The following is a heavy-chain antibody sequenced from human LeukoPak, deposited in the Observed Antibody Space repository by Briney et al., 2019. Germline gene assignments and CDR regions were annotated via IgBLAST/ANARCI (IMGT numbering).Heavy chain of an antibody. CDR2: IYYSGST. CDR3: ARAREVGYCSGGSCQDYNWFDP. J-gene: IGHJ5*02. CDR1: GGSISSYY. Sequence: PSETLSLTCTVSGGSISSYYWSWIRQPPGKGLEWIGYIYYSGSTNYNPSLKSRVTISVDTSKNQFSLKLSSVTAADTAVYYCARAREVGYCSGGSCQDYNWFDPWGQGTLVTVSS. V-gene: IGHV4-59*01. D-gene: IGHD2-15*01.